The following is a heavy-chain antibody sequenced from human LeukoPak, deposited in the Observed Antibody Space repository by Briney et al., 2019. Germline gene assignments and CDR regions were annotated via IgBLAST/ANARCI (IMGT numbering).Heavy chain of an antibody. CDR2: IYPGDSDT. CDR3: ARQDCSGGSCFSGFDP. J-gene: IGHJ5*02. V-gene: IGHV5-51*01. CDR1: GYSFTSYW. D-gene: IGHD2-15*01. Sequence: PGESLKTSCKGSGYSFTSYWIGWVRQMPGKGLEWMGIIYPGDSDTRYSPSFQGQVTISADKSISTAYLQWSSLKASDTAMYYCARQDCSGGSCFSGFDPWGQGTLVTVSS.